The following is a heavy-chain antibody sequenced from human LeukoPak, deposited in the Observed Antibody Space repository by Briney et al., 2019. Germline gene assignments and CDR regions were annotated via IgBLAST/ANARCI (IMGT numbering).Heavy chain of an antibody. CDR1: GFTVSSNY. Sequence: GGSLRLSCAASGFTVSSNYMSWVRQAPGKGLEWVSLIYGGGSTYYADSVKGRFTISRDNSKNTVYLQMNSLRAEDTAVYYCARDSDYYAFTYWGQGALVTVSS. J-gene: IGHJ4*02. V-gene: IGHV3-53*01. CDR2: IYGGGST. CDR3: ARDSDYYAFTY. D-gene: IGHD1-26*01.